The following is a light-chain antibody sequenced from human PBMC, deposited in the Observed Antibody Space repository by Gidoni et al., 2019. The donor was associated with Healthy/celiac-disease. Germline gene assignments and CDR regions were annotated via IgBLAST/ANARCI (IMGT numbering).Light chain of an antibody. V-gene: IGKV3-20*01. CDR3: QQYGLT. CDR1: QSVSSSY. Sequence: EIVLTHSPGTLSLSPGERATLSCRASQSVSSSYLAWYQQKPGQAPRLLIYGASSRATGIPDRFSGSGSGTDFTLTISRLEPEDFAVYYCQQYGLTFGQGTKVEIK. CDR2: GAS. J-gene: IGKJ1*01.